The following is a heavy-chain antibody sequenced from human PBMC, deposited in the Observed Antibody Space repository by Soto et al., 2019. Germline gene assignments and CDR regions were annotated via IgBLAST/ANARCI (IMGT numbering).Heavy chain of an antibody. V-gene: IGHV3-48*01. Sequence: GGSLRLSCAASGFTFSTFSMNWVRQAPGKGLEWLSYIGGSGGSISYADSVKGRFTISRDNGKNTLYLQMSSLRGEDTAVYYCARDLAWAFDSWGQGALVTVSS. CDR1: GFTFSTFS. CDR2: IGGSGGSI. D-gene: IGHD1-26*01. CDR3: ARDLAWAFDS. J-gene: IGHJ4*02.